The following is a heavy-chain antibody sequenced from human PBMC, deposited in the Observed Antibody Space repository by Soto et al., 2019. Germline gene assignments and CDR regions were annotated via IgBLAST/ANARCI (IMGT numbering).Heavy chain of an antibody. D-gene: IGHD2-2*01. V-gene: IGHV4-39*01. CDR2: IYYSGST. Sequence: SETLSLTCTVSGGSISSSSYYWGWIRQPPGKGLEWIGSIYYSGSTYYNPSLKSRVTISVDTSKNQFSLKLSSVTAADTAVYYCARHKRDQDIVVVPAAPDAFDIWGQGTMVTVSS. J-gene: IGHJ3*02. CDR1: GGSISSSSYY. CDR3: ARHKRDQDIVVVPAAPDAFDI.